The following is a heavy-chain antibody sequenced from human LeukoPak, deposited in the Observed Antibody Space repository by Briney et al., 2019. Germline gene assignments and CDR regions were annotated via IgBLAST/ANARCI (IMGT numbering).Heavy chain of an antibody. J-gene: IGHJ4*02. D-gene: IGHD4-17*01. Sequence: SETLSLTCAVYGGSFSGYYWSWIRQHPGKGLEWIGYIYYSGSTYYNPSLKSRVTISVDTSKNQFSLKLSSVTAADTAVYYCARVSGDYVDYWGQGTLVTVSS. CDR1: GGSFSGYY. CDR2: IYYSGST. CDR3: ARVSGDYVDY. V-gene: IGHV4-31*11.